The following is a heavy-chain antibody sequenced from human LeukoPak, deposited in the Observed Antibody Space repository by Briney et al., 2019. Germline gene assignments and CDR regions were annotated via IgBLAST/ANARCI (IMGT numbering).Heavy chain of an antibody. Sequence: GRSLRLSCAASGFTFSSYAMHWVHQAPGKGLEWVAVISYDGSNKYYADSVKGRFTISRDNSKNTLYLQMNSLRAEDTAVYYCARSGGYCSSTSCRASYYYYGMDVWGKGTTVTVSS. CDR1: GFTFSSYA. J-gene: IGHJ6*04. CDR3: ARSGGYCSSTSCRASYYYYGMDV. V-gene: IGHV3-30*04. D-gene: IGHD2-2*01. CDR2: ISYDGSNK.